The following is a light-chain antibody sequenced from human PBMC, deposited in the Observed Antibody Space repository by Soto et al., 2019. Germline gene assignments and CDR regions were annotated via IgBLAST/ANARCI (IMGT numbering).Light chain of an antibody. CDR2: DVS. Sequence: QSVLTQPASVSGSPGQSITISCTGTSSDVGGYNYVSWYQQHPGKAPKLMIYDVSNRPSGVSNRFSGPKSANTASLTISGLQAEDEADYYCSSYTGSSTYVVFGGGTKLTVL. V-gene: IGLV2-14*01. J-gene: IGLJ2*01. CDR3: SSYTGSSTYVV. CDR1: SSDVGGYNY.